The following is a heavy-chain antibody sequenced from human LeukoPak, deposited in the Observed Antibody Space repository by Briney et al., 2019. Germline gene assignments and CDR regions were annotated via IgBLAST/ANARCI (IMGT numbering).Heavy chain of an antibody. CDR1: GGSFSGYY. CDR3: ASSKKGGGSGY. V-gene: IGHV4-59*10. Sequence: PSETLSLTCAVYGGSFSGYYWSWIRQPAGKGLEWIGRIYTSGSTNYNPSLKSRVTISVDTSKNQFSLKLNSVTAADTAVYFCASSKKGGGSGYWGQGTLVTVSS. CDR2: IYTSGST. J-gene: IGHJ4*02. D-gene: IGHD2-15*01.